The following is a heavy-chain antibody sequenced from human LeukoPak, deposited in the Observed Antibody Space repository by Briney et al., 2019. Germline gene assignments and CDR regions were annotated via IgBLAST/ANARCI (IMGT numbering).Heavy chain of an antibody. Sequence: GGSLRLSCAASGFTFSSYSMNWVRQAPGKGLEWVSSISSSSSYIYYADSVKGRFTISRDNAKNSLYLQMNSLRAEDTAVYYCARALAAAAGPPGSDFDYWGQGTLVTVSS. D-gene: IGHD6-13*01. V-gene: IGHV3-21*01. CDR1: GFTFSSYS. CDR3: ARALAAAAGPPGSDFDY. J-gene: IGHJ4*02. CDR2: ISSSSSYI.